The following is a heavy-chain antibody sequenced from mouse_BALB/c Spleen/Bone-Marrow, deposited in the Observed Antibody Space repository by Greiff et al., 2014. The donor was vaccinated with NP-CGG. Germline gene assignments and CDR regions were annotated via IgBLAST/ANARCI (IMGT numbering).Heavy chain of an antibody. CDR1: GYSFTSYW. CDR2: IHLSDSES. Sequence: VQLQPGAELVRPGASVKLPCKASGYSFTSYWMNWVKQRPGQGLEWIGMIHLSDSESRLNQKFKDKATLTVDKSSSTAYMQLSSPTSEDSAVYYCTRYDLTTRAFAYWGQGTLVTVSA. J-gene: IGHJ3*01. CDR3: TRYDLTTRAFAY. V-gene: IGHV1-61*01. D-gene: IGHD3-3*01.